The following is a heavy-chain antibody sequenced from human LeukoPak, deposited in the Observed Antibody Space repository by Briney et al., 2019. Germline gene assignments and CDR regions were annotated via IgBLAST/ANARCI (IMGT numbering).Heavy chain of an antibody. Sequence: SETLSLTCTVSGASITGHSWSWIRQPPGKGLEWIGFIYYSGTTNYNPSLKSRVTISVDTSKNQFSLILSSVTAADTAVYYCARHLGGGIYFDYWGQGTLVTVSS. D-gene: IGHD3-16*01. V-gene: IGHV4-59*08. CDR3: ARHLGGGIYFDY. CDR1: GASITGHS. J-gene: IGHJ4*02. CDR2: IYYSGTT.